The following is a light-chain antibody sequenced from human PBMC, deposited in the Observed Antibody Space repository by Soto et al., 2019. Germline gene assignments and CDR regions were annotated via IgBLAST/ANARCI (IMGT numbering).Light chain of an antibody. CDR1: SSNIGAGQD. CDR3: QSYGTSLSGLYV. J-gene: IGLJ1*01. CDR2: DSN. Sequence: SGLTQPPSVSGAPGQRVTSSCTGTSSNIGAGQDVHWYRQLPGAAPKFLISDSNNRASGVPDRFSVSKSGASASLAITGLRAEDEGDYFCQSYGTSLSGLYVFGTGTK. V-gene: IGLV1-40*01.